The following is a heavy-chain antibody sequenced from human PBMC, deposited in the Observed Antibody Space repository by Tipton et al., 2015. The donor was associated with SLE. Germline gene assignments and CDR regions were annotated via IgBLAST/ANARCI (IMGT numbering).Heavy chain of an antibody. V-gene: IGHV4-34*01. D-gene: IGHD2/OR15-2a*01. Sequence: TLSLTCAVSDGSFSGYYWSWIRQSPGKGLEWIGEIHHAGGTNYNPSLRSRVAISVDTSQKQFSLNLSSVTAADTAVYYCAREINSSECFDPWGQGVLVTVSS. J-gene: IGHJ5*02. CDR3: AREINSSECFDP. CDR2: IHHAGGT. CDR1: DGSFSGYY.